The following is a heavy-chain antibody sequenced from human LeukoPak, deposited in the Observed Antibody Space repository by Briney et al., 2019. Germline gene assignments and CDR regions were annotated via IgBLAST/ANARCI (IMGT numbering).Heavy chain of an antibody. J-gene: IGHJ5*02. Sequence: GGSLRLSCAASGFTFSSYAMHWVRQAPGKGLEWVAVISYDGSNKYYADSVKGRFTISRDNSKNTLYLQMNSLRAEDTAVYYCARDFFTTVTSSWFDPWGQGTLVTVSS. CDR3: ARDFFTTVTSSWFDP. CDR1: GFTFSSYA. V-gene: IGHV3-30-3*01. D-gene: IGHD4-17*01. CDR2: ISYDGSNK.